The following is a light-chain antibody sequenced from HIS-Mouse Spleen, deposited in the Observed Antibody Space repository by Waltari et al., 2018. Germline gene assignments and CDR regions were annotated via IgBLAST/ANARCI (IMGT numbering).Light chain of an antibody. V-gene: IGLV3-21*03. Sequence: SYVLTQPPSVSVAPGKTARITCGGNNIGSKSVHWYQQKPGQAPVLVVYDDSDRPSGIPERWSGSSSGNAATLTVGRVEAGDEADYYCQVWDSSSDHVVFGGGTKLTVL. CDR1: NIGSKS. CDR2: DDS. J-gene: IGLJ2*01. CDR3: QVWDSSSDHVV.